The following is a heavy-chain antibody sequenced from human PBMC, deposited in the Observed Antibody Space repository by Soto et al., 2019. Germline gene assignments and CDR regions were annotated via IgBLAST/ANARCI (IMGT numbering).Heavy chain of an antibody. J-gene: IGHJ6*02. CDR2: INPSGGST. V-gene: IGHV1-46*01. CDR3: ARDDYSNFYYYGMDV. D-gene: IGHD4-4*01. CDR1: GYSFTGYY. Sequence: ASVKVSCKASGYSFTGYYMHWVRQAPGQGLEWMGIINPSGGSTSYAQKFQGRVTMTRDTSTSTVYMELSSLRSEDTAVYYCARDDYSNFYYYGMDVWGQGTTVTVSS.